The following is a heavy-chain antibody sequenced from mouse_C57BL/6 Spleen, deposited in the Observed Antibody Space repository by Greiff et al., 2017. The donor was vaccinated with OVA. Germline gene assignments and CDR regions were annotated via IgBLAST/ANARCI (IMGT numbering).Heavy chain of an antibody. J-gene: IGHJ4*01. CDR1: GYTFTDYN. Sequence: EVQLQQSGPELVKPGASVKIPCKASGYTFTDYNMDWVKQSHGKSLEWIGDINPNNGGTNYTQKFKGKATLTVDKSSSTAYMELRSLTSEDTAVYYCARRADYAMDYWGQGTSVTVSS. V-gene: IGHV1-18*01. CDR2: INPNNGGT. CDR3: ARRADYAMDY.